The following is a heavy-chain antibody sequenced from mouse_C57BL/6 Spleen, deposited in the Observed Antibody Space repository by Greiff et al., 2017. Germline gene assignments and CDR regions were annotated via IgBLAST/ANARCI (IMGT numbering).Heavy chain of an antibody. J-gene: IGHJ3*01. V-gene: IGHV10-1*01. CDR3: VRQDYGGFAY. CDR2: IRSKSNNYAT. CDR1: GFSFNTYA. Sequence: VQLKESGGGLVQPKGSLKLSCAASGFSFNTYAMNWVRQAPGKGLEWVARIRSKSNNYATYYADSVKDRFTISRDDSESMLYLQMNNLKTEDTAMYYCVRQDYGGFAYWGQGTLVTVSA. D-gene: IGHD1-1*01.